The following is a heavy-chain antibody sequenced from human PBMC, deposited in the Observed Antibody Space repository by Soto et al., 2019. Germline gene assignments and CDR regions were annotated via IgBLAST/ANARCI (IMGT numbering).Heavy chain of an antibody. D-gene: IGHD3-22*01. V-gene: IGHV4-30-4*01. Sequence: SETLSLTCTVSGGSISSGNYYWSWIRQPPGKGLEWIGFISYSGSTYYSTSLKSRVTISVDTSKSQFSLNLSFVTAADTAVYYCARLGAYYQSLDPLVPGTLVT. CDR3: ARLGAYYQSLDP. J-gene: IGHJ5*02. CDR1: GGSISSGNYY. CDR2: ISYSGST.